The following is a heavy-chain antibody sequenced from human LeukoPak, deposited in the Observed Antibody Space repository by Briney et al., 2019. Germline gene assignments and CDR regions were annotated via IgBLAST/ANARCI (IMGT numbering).Heavy chain of an antibody. CDR1: GFTFSSYW. CDR3: ARDNPYYGMDV. V-gene: IGHV3-74*01. Sequence: GGSLRLSCAASGFTFSSYWMHWVRQAPGKGLVWASRINSDGSSTSYADSVKGRFTISRDNAKNTLYLQMNSLRAEDTAVYYCARDNPYYGMDVWGQGTTDAVSS. J-gene: IGHJ6*02. CDR2: INSDGSST.